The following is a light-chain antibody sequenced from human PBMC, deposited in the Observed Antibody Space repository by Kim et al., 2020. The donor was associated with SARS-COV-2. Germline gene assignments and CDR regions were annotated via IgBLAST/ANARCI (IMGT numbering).Light chain of an antibody. Sequence: LSASVGDRVTMTCRASQNINSRLAWYQQKPGKAPKLLIYQASYLESGVSSRCSGSGSGTEFTLTISSLQPDDFATYYCQQYNSYYTFGQGTKLEI. J-gene: IGKJ2*01. V-gene: IGKV1-5*03. CDR1: QNINSR. CDR3: QQYNSYYT. CDR2: QAS.